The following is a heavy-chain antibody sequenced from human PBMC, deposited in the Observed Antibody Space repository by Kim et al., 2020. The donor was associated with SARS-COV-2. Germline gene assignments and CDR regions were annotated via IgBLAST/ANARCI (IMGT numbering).Heavy chain of an antibody. D-gene: IGHD3-22*01. Sequence: NYARKFQGIVTITADESTSTAYMELSSLRSEDTAVYYCASSYYDSSGYLFWGQGTLVTVSS. V-gene: IGHV1-69*01. CDR3: ASSYYDSSGYLF. J-gene: IGHJ4*02.